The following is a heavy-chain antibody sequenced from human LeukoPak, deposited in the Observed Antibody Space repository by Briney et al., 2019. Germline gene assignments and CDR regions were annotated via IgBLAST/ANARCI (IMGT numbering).Heavy chain of an antibody. J-gene: IGHJ4*02. Sequence: GGSLRLSCAASGFTFSSYAMSWVRQAPGKGLEYVSAISSNGGSTYNADSVKGRFTISRDNSKNTLYLQMSSLRAEDTAVYYCVKDRGFSGGSRLFDYWGQGTLVTVSS. D-gene: IGHD2-15*01. CDR1: GFTFSSYA. CDR2: ISSNGGST. CDR3: VKDRGFSGGSRLFDY. V-gene: IGHV3-64D*06.